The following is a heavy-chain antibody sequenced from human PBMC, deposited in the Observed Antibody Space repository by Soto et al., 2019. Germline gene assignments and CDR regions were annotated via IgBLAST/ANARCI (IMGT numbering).Heavy chain of an antibody. CDR3: ARASMVRGPYYFDY. CDR2: INAGNGNT. Sequence: QVQLMQSGAEVKKPGASVKVSCKASGYTFTNYAMHWLRQAPGQRLEWMGWINAGNGNTKYSQKFQGRVTITRDTSASTAYMELSSLRSEDTAVYYCARASMVRGPYYFDYWGQGTLVTVSS. J-gene: IGHJ4*02. D-gene: IGHD3-10*01. CDR1: GYTFTNYA. V-gene: IGHV1-3*01.